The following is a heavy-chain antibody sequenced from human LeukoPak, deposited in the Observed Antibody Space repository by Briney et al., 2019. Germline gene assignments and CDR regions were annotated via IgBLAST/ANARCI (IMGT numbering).Heavy chain of an antibody. D-gene: IGHD3-10*01. V-gene: IGHV3-66*01. CDR3: AREDAAGSYNY. J-gene: IGHJ4*02. CDR2: IYSGGST. CDR1: GFTVSSNY. Sequence: GGSLRLSCAASGFTVSSNYMSWVRQAPGKGLEWVSVIYSGGSTYYADSVKDRFTTSRDNSKNTLYLQMNSLRAEDTAVYHCAREDAAGSYNYWGQGTLVTVSS.